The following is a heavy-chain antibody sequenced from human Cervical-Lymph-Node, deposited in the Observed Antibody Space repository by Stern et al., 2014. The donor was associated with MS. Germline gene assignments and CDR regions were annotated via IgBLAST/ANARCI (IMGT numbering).Heavy chain of an antibody. Sequence: EVQLVQSGGGLVQPGGSLRLSCAASGFTFSSYWMNWVRQAPGKGLEWVANIKEDGSEAYYLGSVKGRFNISRDNSKNSQDLQMNSLRAEDTAVYYCARGYDTWGQGTLVTVSS. CDR3: ARGYDT. D-gene: IGHD3-16*01. V-gene: IGHV3-7*01. CDR1: GFTFSSYW. J-gene: IGHJ5*02. CDR2: IKEDGSEA.